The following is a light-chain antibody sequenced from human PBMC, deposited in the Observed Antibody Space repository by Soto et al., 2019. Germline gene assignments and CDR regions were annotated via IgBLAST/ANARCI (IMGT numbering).Light chain of an antibody. CDR3: QLYGSSPRT. CDR1: QSVSSRY. J-gene: IGKJ1*01. Sequence: EIVLTQSPGTLSLSPGERATLSCRASQSVSSRYSAWYQQKPGQAPRLLIYGASTRATGIPDRFSGSGSETDFTLTISRLEPEDFAVYYCQLYGSSPRTFGQGTRVEIK. V-gene: IGKV3-20*01. CDR2: GAS.